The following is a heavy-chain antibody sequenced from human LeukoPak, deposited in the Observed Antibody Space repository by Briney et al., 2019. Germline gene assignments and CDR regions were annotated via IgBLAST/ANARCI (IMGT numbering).Heavy chain of an antibody. CDR2: ISSSSSYI. J-gene: IGHJ3*02. CDR3: ARDRGGLSPDAFDI. CDR1: GFTFSSYS. V-gene: IGHV3-21*01. D-gene: IGHD3-10*01. Sequence: GGSLRLSCAASGFTFSSYSMNWVRQAPGKGLEWVSSISSSSSYIYYADSVKGRFTISRDNAKNSLYLQMNSLRAEDTAVYYCARDRGGLSPDAFDIWGQGTMVTVSS.